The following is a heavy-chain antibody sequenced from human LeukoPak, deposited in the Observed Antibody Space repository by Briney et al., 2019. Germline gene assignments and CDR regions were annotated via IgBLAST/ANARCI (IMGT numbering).Heavy chain of an antibody. CDR2: INSDGSST. J-gene: IGHJ5*02. D-gene: IGHD4-23*01. CDR1: GFTFSSYW. Sequence: GGSLRLSSAASGFTFSSYWMHWVRQAPGKGLVWVSRINSDGSSTSYADSVKGRFTIARDDAKNTLYLQMNSLRAEDTAVYYCYGGSGSDENWFDPWGQGTLVTVSS. V-gene: IGHV3-74*01. CDR3: YGGSGSDENWFDP.